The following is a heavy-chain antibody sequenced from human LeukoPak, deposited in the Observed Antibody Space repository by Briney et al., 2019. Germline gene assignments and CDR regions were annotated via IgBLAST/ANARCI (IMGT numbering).Heavy chain of an antibody. Sequence: SVKVSCKASGGTFSSYAISWVRQAPGQGLEWMGGIIPIFGTANYAQKFQGRVTITADESTSTAYMELSSLRAEDTAVYYCARERYCSSTSCYDLNYYYGMDVWGQGTTVTVSS. CDR1: GGTFSSYA. CDR3: ARERYCSSTSCYDLNYYYGMDV. D-gene: IGHD2-2*01. V-gene: IGHV1-69*13. CDR2: IIPIFGTA. J-gene: IGHJ6*02.